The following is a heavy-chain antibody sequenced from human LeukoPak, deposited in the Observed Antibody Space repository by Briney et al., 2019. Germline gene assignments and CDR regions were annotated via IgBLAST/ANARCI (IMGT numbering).Heavy chain of an antibody. CDR1: GGSFNGYY. Sequence: SETLSLTCVVYGGSFNGYYWSWIRQPPGKGLERIGEINHSGSTNYNPSLKSRVTMSVDTSKNQTSLKLSSVTAADTAVYYCARLGNSWRLSWFDPWGQGTLVTVSS. CDR2: INHSGST. CDR3: ARLGNSWRLSWFDP. D-gene: IGHD6-13*01. V-gene: IGHV4-34*01. J-gene: IGHJ5*02.